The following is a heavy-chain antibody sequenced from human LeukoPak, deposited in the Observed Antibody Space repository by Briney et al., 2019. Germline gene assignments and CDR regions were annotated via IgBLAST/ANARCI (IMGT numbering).Heavy chain of an antibody. V-gene: IGHV3-21*01. CDR1: GFTFSSYW. CDR3: ASSDYGDYVSFDY. J-gene: IGHJ4*02. D-gene: IGHD4-17*01. Sequence: PGGSLRLSCAASGFTFSSYWMSWVRQAPGKGLEWVSSISSSSSYIYYADSVKGRFTISRDNAKNSLYLQMNSLRAEDTAVYYCASSDYGDYVSFDYWGQGTLVTVSS. CDR2: ISSSSSYI.